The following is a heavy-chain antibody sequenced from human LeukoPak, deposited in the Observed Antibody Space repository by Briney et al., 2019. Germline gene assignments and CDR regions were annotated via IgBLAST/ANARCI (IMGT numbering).Heavy chain of an antibody. Sequence: SETLSLTCAVYGGSFSGYYWSWIRQPPGKGLEWIGEINHSGSTNYNPSLKSRVTISVDTSKNQFSLKLSSVTAADTAVYYCARGRSYYDSSGYYSRLYTFDIWGQGTMVTVSS. J-gene: IGHJ3*02. CDR2: INHSGST. D-gene: IGHD3-22*01. CDR1: GGSFSGYY. CDR3: ARGRSYYDSSGYYSRLYTFDI. V-gene: IGHV4-34*01.